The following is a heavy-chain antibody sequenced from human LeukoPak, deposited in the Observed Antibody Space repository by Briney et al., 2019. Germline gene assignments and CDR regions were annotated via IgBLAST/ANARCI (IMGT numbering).Heavy chain of an antibody. J-gene: IGHJ4*02. V-gene: IGHV3-33*01. CDR1: GFTFRNYG. D-gene: IGHD6-13*01. Sequence: GGSLRLSCAASGFTFRNYGMHWVRQAPGKGLEWVAAIYNDASEKYYADSVKDRFTISRDNSKNTLYLQMNSLRAEDTAVYYCARSSRTSWYSDYWGQGTLVTVSS. CDR2: IYNDASEK. CDR3: ARSSRTSWYSDY.